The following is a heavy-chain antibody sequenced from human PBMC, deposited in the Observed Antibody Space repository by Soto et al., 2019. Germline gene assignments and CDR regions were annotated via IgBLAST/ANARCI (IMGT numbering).Heavy chain of an antibody. Sequence: EVQLVESGGGLVKPGGSLRLSCAASGFTFSGDAMNWVRQSPGKGLEWVSSISTTSTYIYYADSVKGRFTISRDNANNSLHLQMNDLRAEDTAVYYCARDYVMDVWGHGTTVTVSS. CDR1: GFTFSGDA. D-gene: IGHD3-10*02. V-gene: IGHV3-21*01. CDR2: ISTTSTYI. CDR3: ARDYVMDV. J-gene: IGHJ6*02.